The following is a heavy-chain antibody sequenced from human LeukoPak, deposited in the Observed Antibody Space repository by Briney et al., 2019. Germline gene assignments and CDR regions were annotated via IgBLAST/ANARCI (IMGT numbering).Heavy chain of an antibody. V-gene: IGHV3-53*01. D-gene: IGHD6-13*01. Sequence: GGSLRLSCAASGFTVSSNYMSWVRQAPGKGLEWVSVIYSGGSTYYADSVKGRFTISRDNSKNTLYLQMNSLRAEDTAVYYCASPSRQQLKNAFDIWGQGTMVTVSS. CDR2: IYSGGST. CDR1: GFTVSSNY. J-gene: IGHJ3*02. CDR3: ASPSRQQLKNAFDI.